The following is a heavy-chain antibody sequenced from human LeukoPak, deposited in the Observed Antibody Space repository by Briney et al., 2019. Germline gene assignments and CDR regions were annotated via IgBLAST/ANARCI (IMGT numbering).Heavy chain of an antibody. CDR2: ISSSSSYI. D-gene: IGHD5-18*01. V-gene: IGHV3-21*01. CDR3: ARGPTAPLDY. CDR1: GFTFSNYA. J-gene: IGHJ4*02. Sequence: SGGSLRLSCAASGFTFSNYAMSWVRQAPGKGLEWVSSISSSSSYIYYADSVKGRFTISRDNAKNSLYLQMNSLRAEDTAVYYCARGPTAPLDYWGQGTLVTVSS.